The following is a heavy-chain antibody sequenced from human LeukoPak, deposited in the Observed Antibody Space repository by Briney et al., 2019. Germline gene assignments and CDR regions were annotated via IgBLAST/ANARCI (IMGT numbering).Heavy chain of an antibody. D-gene: IGHD6-19*01. Sequence: GGSLRLSCAASGFTFSSYGMHWVRQAPGKGLEWVAVISYDGSNKYYADSVKGRFTISRDNSKNTLYLQMNSLRAEDTAVYYCAKDRIAVAGPIDYWGQGTLVTVSS. J-gene: IGHJ4*02. CDR2: ISYDGSNK. CDR1: GFTFSSYG. CDR3: AKDRIAVAGPIDY. V-gene: IGHV3-30*18.